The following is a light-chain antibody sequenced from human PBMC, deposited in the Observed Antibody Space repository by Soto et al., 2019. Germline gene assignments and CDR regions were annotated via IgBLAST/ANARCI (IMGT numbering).Light chain of an antibody. CDR1: QGIRNF. J-gene: IGKJ3*01. V-gene: IGKV1-27*01. CDR3: QKYSSVPV. Sequence: DIQMTQSPTSLSASVGDRVTITCRASQGIRNFVAWYQQKPGKAPKLLIYAASTLHSGVPSRFSGSGSGTDFPLTISILQPEDVATYSCQKYSSVPVFGPGTKVEIK. CDR2: AAS.